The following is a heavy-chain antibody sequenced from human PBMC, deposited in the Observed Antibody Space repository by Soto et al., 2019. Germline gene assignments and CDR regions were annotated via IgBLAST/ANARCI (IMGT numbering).Heavy chain of an antibody. V-gene: IGHV4-31*03. CDR2: IYHSGNT. J-gene: IGHJ5*02. D-gene: IGHD3-22*01. CDR1: GGSISSGGFY. Sequence: QVQLQESGPGLVQPSQTLSLTCTVSGGSISSGGFYWSWIRQHPEKGLEWIGWIYHSGNTYYNPSLNSRVNLLEDTSKNQFSLKLTSVTAADTAVYYCARGTYQYYDSSGVQNRFDPWGQGTLVTVSS. CDR3: ARGTYQYYDSSGVQNRFDP.